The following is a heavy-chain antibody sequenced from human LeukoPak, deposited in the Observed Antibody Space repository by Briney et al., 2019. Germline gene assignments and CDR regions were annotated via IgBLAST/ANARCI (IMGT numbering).Heavy chain of an antibody. Sequence: GGSLRLSCAASGFTFSSYGMHWVRQAPGKGLEWVTFIWDDGNDKHYADSVKGRFTISRDNSKNTLYLQMNSLRAEDTAIYYCAKRLFFGPGYVATPFDFWGQGALVTVSS. CDR2: IWDDGNDK. J-gene: IGHJ4*02. V-gene: IGHV3-30*02. CDR3: AKRLFFGPGYVATPFDF. CDR1: GFTFSSYG. D-gene: IGHD6-13*01.